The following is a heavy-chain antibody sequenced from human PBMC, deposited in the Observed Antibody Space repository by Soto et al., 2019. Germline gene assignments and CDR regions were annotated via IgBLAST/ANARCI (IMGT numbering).Heavy chain of an antibody. CDR3: ARGGSNYDFWSGYWLGYYYGMDV. V-gene: IGHV1-69*13. CDR1: GGTFSSYA. J-gene: IGHJ6*02. Sequence: SVKVSCKASGGTFSSYAISWVRQAPGQGLEWMGGIIPIFGTANYAQKFQGRVTITADESTSTAYMELSSLRSEDTAVYYCARGGSNYDFWSGYWLGYYYGMDVWGQGTTVTVSS. D-gene: IGHD3-3*01. CDR2: IIPIFGTA.